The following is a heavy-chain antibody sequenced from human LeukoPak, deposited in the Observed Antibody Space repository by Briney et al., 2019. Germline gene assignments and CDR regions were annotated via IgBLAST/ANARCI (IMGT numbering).Heavy chain of an antibody. CDR2: ISPDGSGK. CDR1: GFAFSSNW. V-gene: IGHV3-7*01. Sequence: GGSLRLSCAASGFAFSSNWMSWVRQAPGRGLELVANISPDGSGKYCMDSVKGRCAISRDNARSSLDLQLNSLRVEDTAVYFCASQAYSRFDYWGRGTLVTVSS. CDR3: ASQAYSRFDY. J-gene: IGHJ4*02. D-gene: IGHD4-11*01.